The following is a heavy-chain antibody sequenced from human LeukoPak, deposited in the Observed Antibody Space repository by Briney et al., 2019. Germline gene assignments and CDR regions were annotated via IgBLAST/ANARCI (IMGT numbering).Heavy chain of an antibody. CDR1: GGSISSFY. CDR2: IYHKGVN. D-gene: IGHD6-6*01. CDR3: ARRRYSSSSGGGFDY. V-gene: IGHV4-59*01. J-gene: IGHJ4*02. Sequence: SATLSLTCTVSGGSISSFYWSWIRQPPGKGLEWIGYIYHKGVNNYNPSLESRVTISLDTSKNQFSLKLSSVTAADTAVYYCARRRYSSSSGGGFDYWGQGTLVTVSS.